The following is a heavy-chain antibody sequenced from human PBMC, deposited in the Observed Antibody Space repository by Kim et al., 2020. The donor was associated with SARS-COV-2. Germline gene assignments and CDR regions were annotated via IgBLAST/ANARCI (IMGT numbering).Heavy chain of an antibody. J-gene: IGHJ4*02. CDR2: IKEDGSEK. CDR1: GFTFSSFW. CDR3: VRALHSTSHF. D-gene: IGHD6-6*01. Sequence: GGSLRLSCAASGFTFSSFWMHWVRQAPGKGLDWVANIKEDGSEKYYADSVKGRFTISRDNAKNSLYLQMSSLRAEDTAVYYCVRALHSTSHFWGQGTLVTVSS. V-gene: IGHV3-7*03.